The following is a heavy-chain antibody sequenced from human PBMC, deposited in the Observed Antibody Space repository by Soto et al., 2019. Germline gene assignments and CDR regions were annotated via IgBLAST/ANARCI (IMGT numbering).Heavy chain of an antibody. CDR2: ISYNGIT. D-gene: IGHD3-16*01. Sequence: TATLPLTCSVSGCPLNAYYWTWIRQPPGKRLEWLGHISYNGITNYNPSLKSRVTMSVDTSKNQISLKLSSVTVADTAIYYCACDRSGSYETFDVWCQEILVTVST. CDR1: GCPLNAYY. CDR3: ACDRSGSYETFDV. V-gene: IGHV4-59*12. J-gene: IGHJ4*02.